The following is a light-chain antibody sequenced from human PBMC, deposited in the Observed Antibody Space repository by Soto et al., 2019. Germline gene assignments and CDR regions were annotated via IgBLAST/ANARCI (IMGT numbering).Light chain of an antibody. CDR3: QQYNNWPRT. J-gene: IGKJ2*01. CDR2: GAS. CDR1: QSVSSK. Sequence: EIVMTQSPATLSVSPGERATLSCRASQSVSSKLAWYQQKPGQAPRLLINGASTRATGIPARFSGSGSGTEFTLTISSLQSEDFAVYYCQQYNNWPRTFGQGTKLVIK. V-gene: IGKV3-15*01.